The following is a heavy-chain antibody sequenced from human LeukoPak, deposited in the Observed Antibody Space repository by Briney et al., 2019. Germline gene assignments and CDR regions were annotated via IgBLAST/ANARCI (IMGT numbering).Heavy chain of an antibody. Sequence: PGGSLRLSCAASGFTFSASTMHWVRQASGKGLEWVGRIRSKPNNYATTYATSVKGRFTISRDDSKNTAYMKMKSLQTEATADYYWARLGGYSGYEDYWGQGTLVTVSS. J-gene: IGHJ4*02. V-gene: IGHV3-73*01. CDR2: IRSKPNNYAT. D-gene: IGHD5-12*01. CDR3: ARLGGYSGYEDY. CDR1: GFTFSAST.